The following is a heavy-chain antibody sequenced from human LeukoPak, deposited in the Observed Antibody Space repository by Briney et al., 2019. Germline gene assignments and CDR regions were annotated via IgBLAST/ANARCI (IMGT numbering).Heavy chain of an antibody. Sequence: SETLSLTCAVYGVSFSGYYWSWIRQPPGKGLEWIGEINHSGSTNYNPSLKSRVTISVDTSKNQFSLKLSSVTAADTAVYYCARTPGYCSGGSCYPRYRYYYMDVWGKGTTVTVSS. V-gene: IGHV4-34*01. D-gene: IGHD2-15*01. CDR1: GVSFSGYY. CDR2: INHSGST. J-gene: IGHJ6*03. CDR3: ARTPGYCSGGSCYPRYRYYYMDV.